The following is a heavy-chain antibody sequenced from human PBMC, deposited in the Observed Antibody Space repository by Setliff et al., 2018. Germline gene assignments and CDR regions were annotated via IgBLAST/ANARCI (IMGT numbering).Heavy chain of an antibody. CDR2: TYYSRDT. J-gene: IGHJ6*03. V-gene: IGHV4-39*01. CDR1: GGSISTNTYF. Sequence: SETLSLTCTVSGGSISTNTYFWGWIRQPPGKGLEWIGNTYYSRDTYYNPSLKSRVTISVDTSRNQYSLKLSSVTATDTAIYYCARHVGIRGRGYNYYYYYMDVWGKGTTVTVSS. D-gene: IGHD3-10*01. CDR3: ARHVGIRGRGYNYYYYYMDV.